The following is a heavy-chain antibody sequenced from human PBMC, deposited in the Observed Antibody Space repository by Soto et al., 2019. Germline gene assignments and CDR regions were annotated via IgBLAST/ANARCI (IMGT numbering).Heavy chain of an antibody. D-gene: IGHD3-10*01. CDR2: ISTYNGHT. J-gene: IGHJ1*01. CDR3: ARDQSRYSRGYFQH. V-gene: IGHV1-18*01. Sequence: GASVKVSCKASGYTFTSYVISWVRQAPGQELEWMGWISTYNGHTNYVPKLQGRVTMTTDTSTSTAYMELRSLRSDDTAVYYCARDQSRYSRGYFQHWGQGTLVTIS. CDR1: GYTFTSYV.